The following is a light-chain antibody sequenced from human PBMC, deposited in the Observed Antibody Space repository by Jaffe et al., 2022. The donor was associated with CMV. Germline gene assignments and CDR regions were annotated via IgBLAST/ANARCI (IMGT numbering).Light chain of an antibody. CDR2: DTS. J-gene: IGKJ1*01. CDR3: QQYNKWPPA. CDR1: QSVSSN. Sequence: EIVMTQSPATLSVSPGERATLSCRASQSVSSNLAWYQQKPGQAPRLLISDTSTRATGMPARFSGSGFGTEFTLTISSLQSEDFAIYYCQQYNKWPPAFGPGTKVEVK. V-gene: IGKV3-15*01.